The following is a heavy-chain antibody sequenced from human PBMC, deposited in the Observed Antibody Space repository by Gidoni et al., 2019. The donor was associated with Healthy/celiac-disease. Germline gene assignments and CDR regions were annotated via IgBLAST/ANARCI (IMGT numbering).Heavy chain of an antibody. CDR3: AKAPPSSGWYGGNKGVYFDY. D-gene: IGHD6-19*01. J-gene: IGHJ4*02. Sequence: EVQLLESGGGLVQPGGSLRLSCAASGFTFSSYAMSWVRQAPGKGLEWVSAISGSGGSTYYADSVKGRFTISRDNSKNTLYLQMNSLRAEDTAVYYCAKAPPSSGWYGGNKGVYFDYWGQGTLVTVSS. CDR1: GFTFSSYA. V-gene: IGHV3-23*01. CDR2: ISGSGGST.